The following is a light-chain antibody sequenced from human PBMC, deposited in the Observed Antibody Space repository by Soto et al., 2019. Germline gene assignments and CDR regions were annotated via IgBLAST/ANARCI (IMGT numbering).Light chain of an antibody. J-gene: IGLJ2*01. Sequence: QTVVTQEPSLTVSPGGTVTLTCASSTGAVTSGYYPNWFQQKPGQAPRALIYSTSNKQSWTPALFSGSLLVGKAALTLSCVQPEDEAEYYCLLYYGGAVVFGGGTKLTVL. CDR1: TGAVTSGYY. CDR3: LLYYGGAVV. V-gene: IGLV7-43*01. CDR2: STS.